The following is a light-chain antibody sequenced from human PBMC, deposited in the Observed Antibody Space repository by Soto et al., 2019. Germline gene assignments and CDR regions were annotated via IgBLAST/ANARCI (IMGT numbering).Light chain of an antibody. CDR2: DVS. CDR1: SSDVGGYNY. V-gene: IGLV2-14*01. Sequence: QSALTQPASVSGSPGHSITISCTGTSSDVGGYNYVSWYQQHPGKAPKLMIYDVSNRPSGVSNRFSGSKSGNTASLTISGLQAEDEADYYCSSYTSSSTYVFGTGTQLTVL. CDR3: SSYTSSSTYV. J-gene: IGLJ1*01.